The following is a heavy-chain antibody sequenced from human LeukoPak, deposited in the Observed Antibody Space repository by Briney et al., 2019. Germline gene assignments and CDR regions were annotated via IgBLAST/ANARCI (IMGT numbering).Heavy chain of an antibody. V-gene: IGHV3-30-3*01. CDR1: GFTLSSYG. Sequence: GGSLRLSCVASGFTLSSYGIHWVRQAPGKGLEWVGVISYDGSNKYYAESVRGRFTISRDISKNTLYLQMNSLRTEDTAVYYCGRDREEVTAIPNLLDYWGQGTLVTVSS. CDR2: ISYDGSNK. D-gene: IGHD2-21*02. J-gene: IGHJ4*02. CDR3: GRDREEVTAIPNLLDY.